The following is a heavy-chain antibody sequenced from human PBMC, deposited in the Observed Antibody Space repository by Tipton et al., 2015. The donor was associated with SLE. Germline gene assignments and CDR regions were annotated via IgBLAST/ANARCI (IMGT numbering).Heavy chain of an antibody. V-gene: IGHV4-39*07. CDR3: ARDRMDSSGWYKRSFDI. Sequence: TLSLTCTVSGGSISSSSYYWGWIRQPPGKGLEWIGRIYYSGSTYYNPPLKSRVTISVDTSKNQFSLKLSPVTAADTAVYYCARDRMDSSGWYKRSFDIWGQGTMVTVSS. J-gene: IGHJ3*02. CDR1: GGSISSSSYY. CDR2: IYYSGST. D-gene: IGHD6-19*01.